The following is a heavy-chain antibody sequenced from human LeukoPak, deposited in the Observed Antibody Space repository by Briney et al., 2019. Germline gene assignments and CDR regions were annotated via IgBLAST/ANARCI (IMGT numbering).Heavy chain of an antibody. J-gene: IGHJ4*02. V-gene: IGHV5-51*01. CDR1: GYSFTSYW. D-gene: IGHD3-22*01. CDR3: ARLTHSQTSSGYMSPLDY. CDR2: IYPGDSDT. Sequence: GESLKISCKGSGYSFTSYWIGWVRQMPGKGLEWMGIIYPGDSDTRYSPSFQGQVTISADKSISTAYLQWSSLKASDTAMYYCARLTHSQTSSGYMSPLDYWGQGTLVTVSS.